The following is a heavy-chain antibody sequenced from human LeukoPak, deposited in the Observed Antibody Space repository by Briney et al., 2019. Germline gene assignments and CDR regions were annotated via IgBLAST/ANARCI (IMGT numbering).Heavy chain of an antibody. D-gene: IGHD5-24*01. Sequence: SETLSLTCTVSGGSISSYYWSWIRQPPGKGLEWIGYIYYSGSTNYNPSLKSRVTISVDTSKNQFSLKLSSVTAADTAVYYCASAQADRPELRYWGQGTLVTVSS. CDR2: IYYSGST. J-gene: IGHJ4*02. CDR1: GGSISSYY. CDR3: ASAQADRPELRY. V-gene: IGHV4-59*01.